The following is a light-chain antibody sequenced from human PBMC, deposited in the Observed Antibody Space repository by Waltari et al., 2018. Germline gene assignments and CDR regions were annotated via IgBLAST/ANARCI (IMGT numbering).Light chain of an antibody. J-gene: IGKJ2*01. Sequence: DIVLTKSQDYLAVSLGERATINCKSSQKVYNRSNDKNYLVWYQQKSGPPPTLLIYWSSTRESGVPYRFSGSGSGTEFTLTISNLHAEDVAVYYCQQSFTTPPTFAQGTKLEIK. CDR3: QQSFTTPPT. CDR2: WSS. V-gene: IGKV4-1*01. CDR1: QKVYNRSNDKNY.